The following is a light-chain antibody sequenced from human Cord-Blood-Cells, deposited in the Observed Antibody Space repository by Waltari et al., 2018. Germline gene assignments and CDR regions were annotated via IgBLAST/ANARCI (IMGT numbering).Light chain of an antibody. J-gene: IGLJ1*01. V-gene: IGLV3-21*04. CDR2: YDS. CDR3: QVWDSSSDHRV. CDR1: NLGSKS. Sequence: SYVLTQPPSVSVAPGQTARITCRGNNLGSKSVHWYQQKPGQAPVLVIYYDSDRPSGIPERFSGSNSGNTATLTISRVEAGDEADYYCQVWDSSSDHRVFGTGTKVTVL.